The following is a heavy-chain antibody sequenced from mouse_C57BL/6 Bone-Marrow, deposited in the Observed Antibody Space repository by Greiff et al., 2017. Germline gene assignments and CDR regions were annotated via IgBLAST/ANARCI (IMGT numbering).Heavy chain of an antibody. J-gene: IGHJ1*03. CDR3: ARGPPAYGSSFYWYFDV. CDR2: TFYSGIT. Sequence: DVQLQESGPSLVRPSQTLSLTCTVTGFSINSDCYWIWIRQFPGNKLEYIGYTFYSGITYYNPSLESRTYITRDTSKNQFSLKLRSVTTEDTATYYCARGPPAYGSSFYWYFDVWGTGTTVTVSS. D-gene: IGHD1-1*01. CDR1: GFSINSDCY. V-gene: IGHV3-3*01.